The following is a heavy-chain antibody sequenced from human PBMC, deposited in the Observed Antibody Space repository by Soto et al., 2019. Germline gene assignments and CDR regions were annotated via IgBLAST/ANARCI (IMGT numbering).Heavy chain of an antibody. V-gene: IGHV3-66*01. CDR1: GFTFSSYA. CDR3: AREGNYYDSSGYYCDY. CDR2: ISSGGNT. Sequence: GGSLRLSCAASGFTFSSYAMSWVRQAPGKGLEWVSVISSGGNTYYAGSVKGRFTISRDNSKNTLYLQMNSLRAEDTAVYYCAREGNYYDSSGYYCDYWGQGTLVTVSS. J-gene: IGHJ4*02. D-gene: IGHD3-22*01.